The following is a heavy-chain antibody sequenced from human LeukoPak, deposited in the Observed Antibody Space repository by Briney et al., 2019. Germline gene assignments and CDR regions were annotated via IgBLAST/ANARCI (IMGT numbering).Heavy chain of an antibody. CDR2: ISSSSSYT. J-gene: IGHJ4*02. Sequence: PGGSLRLFCAASGFTFSDYYISWIRQAPGKGLEWVSYISSSSSYTNYADSVKGRFTISRDNAKNSLYLQMNRLRAEDTAVYYCARAVTNYDILTSYYRDYFDYWGQGTLVTVSS. V-gene: IGHV3-11*05. D-gene: IGHD3-9*01. CDR3: ARAVTNYDILTSYYRDYFDY. CDR1: GFTFSDYY.